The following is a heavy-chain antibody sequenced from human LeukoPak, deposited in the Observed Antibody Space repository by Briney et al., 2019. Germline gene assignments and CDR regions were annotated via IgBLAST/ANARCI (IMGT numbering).Heavy chain of an antibody. Sequence: PSETLSLTCTVSAGSISSSSYYWGWIRQPPGKGLEWIGNIYYSGSTYYSPSLKSRVTISVDTSKNQCSLKLTSVTAADTAVYYCAGSGTLRGAFDYCGQGTLVTVSS. CDR3: AGSGTLRGAFDY. J-gene: IGHJ4*02. D-gene: IGHD1-26*01. V-gene: IGHV4-39*01. CDR2: IYYSGST. CDR1: AGSISSSSYY.